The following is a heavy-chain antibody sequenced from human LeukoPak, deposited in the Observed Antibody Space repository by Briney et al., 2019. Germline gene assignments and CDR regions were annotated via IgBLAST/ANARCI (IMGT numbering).Heavy chain of an antibody. Sequence: GGSLRLSCAASGFTFSSYEMNWVRQAPGKGLEWVSYISISGSTIYYADSVKGRFTISRDNAKNSLYLQMNSLRAEDTAVYYCARDGWIQLGYWGQGTLATVSS. V-gene: IGHV3-48*03. CDR2: ISISGSTI. CDR3: ARDGWIQLGY. CDR1: GFTFSSYE. J-gene: IGHJ4*02. D-gene: IGHD5-18*01.